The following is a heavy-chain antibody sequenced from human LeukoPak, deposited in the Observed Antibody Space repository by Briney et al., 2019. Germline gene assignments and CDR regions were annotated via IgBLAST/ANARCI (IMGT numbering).Heavy chain of an antibody. CDR2: ISSSSSYI. V-gene: IGHV3-21*04. CDR3: AKVAIYYDSSGYYYFDY. J-gene: IGHJ4*02. D-gene: IGHD3-22*01. Sequence: GGSLRLSCAASGFTFSSYSMNWVRQAPGKGLEGVSSISSSSSYIYYADSVKGRFTISRDNAKNSLYLQMNSLRAEDTAVYYCAKVAIYYDSSGYYYFDYWGQGTLVTVSS. CDR1: GFTFSSYS.